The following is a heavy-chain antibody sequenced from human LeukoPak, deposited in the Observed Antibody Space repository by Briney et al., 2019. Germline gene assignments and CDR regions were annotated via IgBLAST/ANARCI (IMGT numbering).Heavy chain of an antibody. J-gene: IGHJ4*02. V-gene: IGHV4-4*07. CDR1: GDSLNTYY. CDR3: ARGSGRYSSSSVY. D-gene: IGHD6-13*01. CDR2: IHHSGAT. Sequence: SETLSLTCTVSGDSLNTYYWDWIRQPAGKGLEWIGRIHHSGATNYNPSLKSRVTMSVDTSKNQFSLKLSSVTAADTAVYYCARGSGRYSSSSVYWGQGTLVTVSS.